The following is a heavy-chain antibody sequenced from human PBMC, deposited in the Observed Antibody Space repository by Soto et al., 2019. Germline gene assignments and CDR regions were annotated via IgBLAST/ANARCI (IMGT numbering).Heavy chain of an antibody. D-gene: IGHD2-2*01. Sequence: QVQLVESGGGVVQPGRSLRLSCAASGFTFSSYALHWVRQAPGRGLEWVALISFDGNNKYYANSVKGRFTISRDNSKNTLYLQISSLRAEDTAVYYCGRCSSTSCHLGADYWGQGTLVTVSS. CDR2: ISFDGNNK. V-gene: IGHV3-30-3*01. CDR3: GRCSSTSCHLGADY. J-gene: IGHJ4*02. CDR1: GFTFSSYA.